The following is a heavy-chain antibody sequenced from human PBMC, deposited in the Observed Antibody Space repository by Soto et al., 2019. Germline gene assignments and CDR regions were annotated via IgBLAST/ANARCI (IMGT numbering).Heavy chain of an antibody. Sequence: QVQLVESGGGVVQPGRSLRLSCAASGFTFSSYAMHWVRQAPGKGLEWVAVISYDGSNKYYADSVKGRFTISRDNSKNTLYLQMNSLRAEDTAVYYCATTSRVEMATIYFDYWGQGTLVTVSS. CDR3: ATTSRVEMATIYFDY. CDR1: GFTFSSYA. J-gene: IGHJ4*02. CDR2: ISYDGSNK. D-gene: IGHD5-12*01. V-gene: IGHV3-30-3*01.